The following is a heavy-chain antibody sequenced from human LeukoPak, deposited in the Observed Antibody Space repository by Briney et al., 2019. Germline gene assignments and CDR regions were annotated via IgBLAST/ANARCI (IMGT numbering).Heavy chain of an antibody. J-gene: IGHJ4*02. CDR1: GGSISGSHY. CDR2: ISTSGST. D-gene: IGHD6-19*01. CDR3: ARGKQYAVDY. Sequence: SETLSLTCTVSGGSISGSHYWTWIRQPAGKGLEWIGRISTSGSTNYDPSLKSRATISVDKSNNQFSLMLSSVTAADTAVYYCARGKQYAVDYWGQGILVTVSS. V-gene: IGHV4-4*07.